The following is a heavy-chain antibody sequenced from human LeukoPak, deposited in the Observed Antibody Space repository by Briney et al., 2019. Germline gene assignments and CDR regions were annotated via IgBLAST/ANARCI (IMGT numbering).Heavy chain of an antibody. Sequence: PGGSLRLSCAASGFTFSSYSMNWVRQAPGKGLEWVSSISSSSSYIYYADSVKGRFTISRDNAKNSLYLQMNSLRAEDTAVYYCARSTRERVGAFDIWGQGTMVTVSS. V-gene: IGHV3-21*01. CDR1: GFTFSSYS. D-gene: IGHD1-1*01. CDR2: ISSSSSYI. CDR3: ARSTRERVGAFDI. J-gene: IGHJ3*02.